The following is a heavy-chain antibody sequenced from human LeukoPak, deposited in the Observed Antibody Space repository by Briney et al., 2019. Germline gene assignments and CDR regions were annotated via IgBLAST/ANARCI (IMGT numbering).Heavy chain of an antibody. CDR2: ISYSGST. J-gene: IGHJ5*02. Sequence: SETLPLTCTVSGGSISSSDYYWGWIRQPPGKGLEWIGGISYSGSTYYNPSLKSRVTISVDTFKNQFSLKLSSLTAAATAVYYCARDQQLVRGGWFDPWGQGTLVTVSS. CDR3: ARDQQLVRGGWFDP. V-gene: IGHV4-39*07. D-gene: IGHD6-13*01. CDR1: GGSISSSDYY.